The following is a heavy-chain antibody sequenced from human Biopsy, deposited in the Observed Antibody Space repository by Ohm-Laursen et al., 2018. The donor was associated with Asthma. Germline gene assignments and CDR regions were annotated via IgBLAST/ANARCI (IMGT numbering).Heavy chain of an antibody. CDR2: INSVFGTT. CDR1: GGTFNTYV. CDR3: ARKAGSCISRTCYSLDF. Sequence: ASVKVSCKSLGGTFNTYVIGWVRQAPGQGLEWMGGINSVFGTTTYPQKFRDRVTITADDSTSTVYMELSSLRSEDAAVYYCARKAGSCISRTCYSLDFWGQGTLVTVSS. D-gene: IGHD2-2*01. V-gene: IGHV1-69*13. J-gene: IGHJ4*02.